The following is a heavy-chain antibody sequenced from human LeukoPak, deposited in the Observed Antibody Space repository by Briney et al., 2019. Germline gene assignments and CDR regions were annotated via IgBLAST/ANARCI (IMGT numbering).Heavy chain of an antibody. CDR2: VSGSGGST. CDR3: AKKAGSRTDQYPLDY. J-gene: IGHJ4*02. CDR1: GFTFSSYA. V-gene: IGHV3-23*01. D-gene: IGHD2-15*01. Sequence: GGSLRLSCAASGFTFSSYAMSWVRQAPGKGLEWVSAVSGSGGSTYYADSVKGRFTISRDNSKNTLYLQMNSLRAEDTAVYYCAKKAGSRTDQYPLDYWGQGTLVTVSS.